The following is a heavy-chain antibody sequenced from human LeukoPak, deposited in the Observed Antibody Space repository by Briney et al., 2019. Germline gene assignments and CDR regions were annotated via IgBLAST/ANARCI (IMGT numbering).Heavy chain of an antibody. Sequence: GGSLRLSCAASGFTFDDYAMHWVRQAPGKGLEWVSGISWNSGSIGYADSVKGRFTISRDNAKNSLYLQMNSLRAEDTALYYCAKEDWDSSGLDYWGQGTLVTVSS. CDR2: ISWNSGSI. V-gene: IGHV3-9*01. D-gene: IGHD6-19*01. CDR3: AKEDWDSSGLDY. CDR1: GFTFDDYA. J-gene: IGHJ4*02.